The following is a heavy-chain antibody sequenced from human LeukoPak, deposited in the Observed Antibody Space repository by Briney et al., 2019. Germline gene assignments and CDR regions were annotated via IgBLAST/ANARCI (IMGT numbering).Heavy chain of an antibody. CDR1: GGPFSAYY. CDR2: IYHSGST. Sequence: PSETLSLTCSVYGGPFSAYYWSWIRQSPGKGLEWIGEIYHSGSTTYHPSLKGRVTISIDMSKNQFSLKLTSVTAADTAVYYCARRVVERFRSIYFDYWGQGALVTVSS. V-gene: IGHV4-34*01. J-gene: IGHJ4*02. CDR3: ARRVVERFRSIYFDY. D-gene: IGHD2-15*01.